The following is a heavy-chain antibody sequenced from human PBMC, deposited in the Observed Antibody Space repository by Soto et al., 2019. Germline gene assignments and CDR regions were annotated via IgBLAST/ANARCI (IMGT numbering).Heavy chain of an antibody. CDR2: ISSSSSYI. D-gene: IGHD2-2*01. CDR3: ARDQVVPAAMRYYYYYYYMDG. CDR1: GFTFSSYS. V-gene: IGHV3-21*01. J-gene: IGHJ6*03. Sequence: GGSLRLSCAASGFTFSSYSMNWVRQAPGKGLEWVSSISSSSSYIYYADSVKGRFTISRDNAKNSLYLQMNSLRAEDTAVYYCARDQVVPAAMRYYYYYYYMDGWGKGTTVSVSS.